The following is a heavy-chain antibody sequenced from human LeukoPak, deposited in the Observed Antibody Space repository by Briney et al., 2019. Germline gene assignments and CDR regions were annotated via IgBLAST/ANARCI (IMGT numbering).Heavy chain of an antibody. CDR2: INPNSGGT. Sequence: ASVKVSCKASGYTFTGYYMHWVRQAPGQGLEWMGWINPNSGGTNYAQKFQGRVTMTRDTSISTAYMELSRLRSGDTAVYYCASELPNGGYGFGGWGQGTLVTVSS. CDR1: GYTFTGYY. CDR3: ASELPNGGYGFGG. J-gene: IGHJ4*02. D-gene: IGHD2-8*01. V-gene: IGHV1-2*02.